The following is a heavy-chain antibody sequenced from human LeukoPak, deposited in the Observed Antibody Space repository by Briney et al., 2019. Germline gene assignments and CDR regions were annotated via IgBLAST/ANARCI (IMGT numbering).Heavy chain of an antibody. V-gene: IGHV3-23*01. CDR1: GFTLSNYM. CDR3: TKDPLDC. D-gene: IGHD2-21*01. Sequence: GGSLRLSCVASGFTLSNYMMSWVRQAPGKGLEWVSAISGSAVATFYSDSVRGRFTISRDSPRNTQNLQMNSLRIDDTAVYYCTKDPLDCWGQGTLVTVSS. J-gene: IGHJ4*02. CDR2: ISGSAVAT.